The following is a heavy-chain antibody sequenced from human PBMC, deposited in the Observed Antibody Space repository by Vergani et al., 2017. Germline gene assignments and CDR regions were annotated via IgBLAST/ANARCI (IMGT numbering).Heavy chain of an antibody. CDR3: ATKWGLF. D-gene: IGHD3-3*01. V-gene: IGHV3-48*01. Sequence: VESGGGFVLPGGFLKLSCAASGFILSALSIDWVRQTPTKGLEWVADVSGDGAVAHYTDSVRGRFIISRDNGHDSLFLQMNNVRVDDSAVYYCATKWGLFGGQGALVTVSS. J-gene: IGHJ4*02. CDR2: VSGDGAVA. CDR1: GFILSALS.